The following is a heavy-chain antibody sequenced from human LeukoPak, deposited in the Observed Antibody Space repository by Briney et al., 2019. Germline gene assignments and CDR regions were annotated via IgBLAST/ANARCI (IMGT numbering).Heavy chain of an antibody. Sequence: GGSLRLSCAASGFTFSSYSMNWVRQAPGKGLEWVPSISGSGSYIYYADSVKGRFTISRGNAKNSLYLQMNDLRAEDTAVYYCARDGGYCTNGVCYLDYWGQGTLVTVSS. D-gene: IGHD2-8*01. CDR3: ARDGGYCTNGVCYLDY. CDR2: ISGSGSYI. CDR1: GFTFSSYS. V-gene: IGHV3-21*01. J-gene: IGHJ4*02.